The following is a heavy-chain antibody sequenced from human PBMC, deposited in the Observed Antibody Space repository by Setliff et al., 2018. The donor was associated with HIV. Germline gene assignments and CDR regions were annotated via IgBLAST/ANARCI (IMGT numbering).Heavy chain of an antibody. V-gene: IGHV7-4-1*01. CDR2: INPNTGNP. CDR3: TRDHTPPPNYDFWSGQIDLRNIFYYMDV. Sequence: ASVKVSCKASGYTFTGYYLHWVRQAPGQGLEWMGYINPNTGNPTYAQGFTGRFVFSVDTPVSTAYLQIFSLKAEDTAVYYCTRDHTPPPNYDFWSGQIDLRNIFYYMDVWGTGTPVTVSS. J-gene: IGHJ6*03. D-gene: IGHD3-3*01. CDR1: GYTFTGYY.